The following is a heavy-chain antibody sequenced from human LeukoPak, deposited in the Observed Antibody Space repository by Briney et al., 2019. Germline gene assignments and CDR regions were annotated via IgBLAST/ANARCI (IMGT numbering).Heavy chain of an antibody. CDR2: IYYSGST. J-gene: IGHJ4*02. V-gene: IGHV4-31*03. D-gene: IGHD3-10*01. CDR1: GGSISSGGYY. CDR3: ARGGRITMVRGASFDY. Sequence: SQTLSLTCTVSGGSISSGGYYWSWIRQHPGKGLEWIGYIYYSGSTYYNPSLKSRVTISVDTSKNQFSLKLSSVTAADTAVYYCARGGRITMVRGASFDYWGQGTLVIVSS.